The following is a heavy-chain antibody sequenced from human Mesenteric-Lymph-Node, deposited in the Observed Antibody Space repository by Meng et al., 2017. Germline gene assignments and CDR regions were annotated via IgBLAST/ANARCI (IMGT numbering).Heavy chain of an antibody. CDR3: ASLYGDSSVWYLDL. J-gene: IGHJ2*01. D-gene: IGHD4-17*01. Sequence: QGLLQEAGPGLVKPSQTLSLTCIVSGGSISSGNHYWSWIRQHPGKGLEYIGYIYYSGSTYYNPSLKSRVIISVDTSKNQFSLRLNSVTAADTAVYYCASLYGDSSVWYLDLWGRGTLVTVSS. CDR2: IYYSGST. CDR1: GGSISSGNHY. V-gene: IGHV4-31*03.